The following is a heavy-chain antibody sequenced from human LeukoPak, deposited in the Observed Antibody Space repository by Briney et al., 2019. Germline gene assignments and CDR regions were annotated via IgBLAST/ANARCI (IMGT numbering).Heavy chain of an antibody. V-gene: IGHV3-30*02. CDR3: AKDGVRGGFVGYYYYYYMDV. CDR1: GFTFSSYG. Sequence: GGSLRLSCAASGFTFSSYGMHGVRQAPGKGLEWVAFIRYDGSNKYYADSVKGRFTISRDNSKNTLYLQMNSLRAEDTAVYYCAKDGVRGGFVGYYYYYYMDVWGKGTTVTVSS. CDR2: IRYDGSNK. D-gene: IGHD3-10*01. J-gene: IGHJ6*03.